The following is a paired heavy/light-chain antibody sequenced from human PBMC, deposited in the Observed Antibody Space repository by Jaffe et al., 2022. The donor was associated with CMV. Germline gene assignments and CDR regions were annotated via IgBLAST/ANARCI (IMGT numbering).Heavy chain of an antibody. CDR2: ISSGGLTM. Sequence: EVHLVESGGGLVQPGGSLRLSCAGSGFSFSNFRMNWVRQAPGKGLEWVSHISSGGLTMYYADSVKGRFTISRDNAKSSLYLQMNNLRDEDTAVYYCAREIPFLPQFDSWGQGTLVTVSS. J-gene: IGHJ4*02. CDR3: AREIPFLPQFDS. CDR1: GFSFSNFR. V-gene: IGHV3-48*02.
Light chain of an antibody. CDR1: QGNSSY. V-gene: IGKV1-9*01. J-gene: IGKJ4*01. CDR2: AAS. Sequence: DIQVTQSPSFLSASVGDRVTITCRASQGNSSYLAWYQQKPGKAPKLLIYAASTLQSGVPSRFSGSGSVTEFTLTVSSLQPEDFATYYCQQLNSYHRTFGGGTRVEIK. CDR3: QQLNSYHRT.